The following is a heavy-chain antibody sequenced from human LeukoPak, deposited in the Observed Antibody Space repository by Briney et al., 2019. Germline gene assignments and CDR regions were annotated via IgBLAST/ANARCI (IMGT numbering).Heavy chain of an antibody. CDR1: GGSISTYY. CDR2: IYTSGST. Sequence: PSETLSLTCSVSGGSISTYYWSWIRQPAEKGLEWIGRIYTSGSTNYNPSLKSRVTMSVDTSKNQFSLKLRSVTAADTAVYYCARGCRGYCTNGLYKFDYWGQGTLVTVSS. J-gene: IGHJ4*02. D-gene: IGHD2-8*01. V-gene: IGHV4-4*07. CDR3: ARGCRGYCTNGLYKFDY.